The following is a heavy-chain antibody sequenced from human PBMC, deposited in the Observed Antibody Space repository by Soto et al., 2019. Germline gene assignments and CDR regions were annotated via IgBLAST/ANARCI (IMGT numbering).Heavy chain of an antibody. CDR2: IVPTVDTS. Sequence: VASVKVSCKTSGATFSSYAITWVRQAPGQGLEWMGGIVPTVDTSTYAQKFQGRVTITADKFTNTVYMELSSLRSDDTAVYYCVRVVAIPGYPDNWGQGTLVTVPQ. D-gene: IGHD5-12*01. CDR1: GATFSSYA. V-gene: IGHV1-69*06. J-gene: IGHJ4*02. CDR3: VRVVAIPGYPDN.